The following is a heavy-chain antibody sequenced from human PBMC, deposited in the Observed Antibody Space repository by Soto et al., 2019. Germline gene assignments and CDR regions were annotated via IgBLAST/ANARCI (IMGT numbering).Heavy chain of an antibody. CDR3: AKTVGYCSSTSCYTGELGY. J-gene: IGHJ4*02. CDR2: ISGSGGST. Sequence: PGGSLRLSCAASGFTFSSYAMSWVRQAPGKGLEWASAISGSGGSTYYADSVKGRFTISRDNSKNTLYLQMNSLRAEDTAVYYCAKTVGYCSSTSCYTGELGYWGQGTLVTVSS. CDR1: GFTFSSYA. D-gene: IGHD2-2*02. V-gene: IGHV3-23*01.